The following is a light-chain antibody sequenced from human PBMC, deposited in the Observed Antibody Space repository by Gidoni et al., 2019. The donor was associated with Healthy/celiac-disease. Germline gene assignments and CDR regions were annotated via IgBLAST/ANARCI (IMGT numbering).Light chain of an antibody. Sequence: QSALTQPASVSGSPGQSITISCTGTSSDVGGYNYVSWYQQHQGNAPKLMIYEVSTRPSGVSNRFSGSKSGNTASLTISGLQAEDEADYYCSSYTSSSTLVVFGGGTKLTVL. V-gene: IGLV2-14*01. CDR1: SSDVGGYNY. J-gene: IGLJ2*01. CDR2: EVS. CDR3: SSYTSSSTLVV.